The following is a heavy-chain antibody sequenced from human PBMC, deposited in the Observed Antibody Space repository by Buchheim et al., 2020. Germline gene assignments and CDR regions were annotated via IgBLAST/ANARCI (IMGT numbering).Heavy chain of an antibody. J-gene: IGHJ4*02. Sequence: EVQLVQSGAEVKKPGESLRISCKGSGYSFTSYWITWVRQMPGKGLEWMGRIDPSDSYTKYSPSFQGHVTISADKSITTAYLQWISLKASDTAMYYCARHRGRYSSGYLSPFDYWGQGTL. V-gene: IGHV5-10-1*03. CDR2: IDPSDSYT. CDR3: ARHRGRYSSGYLSPFDY. D-gene: IGHD3-22*01. CDR1: GYSFTSYW.